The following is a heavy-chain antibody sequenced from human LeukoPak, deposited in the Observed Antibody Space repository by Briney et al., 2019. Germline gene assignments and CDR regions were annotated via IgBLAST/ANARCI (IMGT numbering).Heavy chain of an antibody. V-gene: IGHV1-69*13. D-gene: IGHD6-19*01. J-gene: IGHJ4*02. CDR1: GGTFSNYA. CDR2: IIPIFGTA. Sequence: GASVKVSCKVSGGTFSNYAISWVRQAPGQGLEWLGGIIPIFGTANYAQKFQGRVAITADDSTSTAYMELSSLRSEDTAVYYCARSYTSGWYDVKYWGQGTLVTVSS. CDR3: ARSYTSGWYDVKY.